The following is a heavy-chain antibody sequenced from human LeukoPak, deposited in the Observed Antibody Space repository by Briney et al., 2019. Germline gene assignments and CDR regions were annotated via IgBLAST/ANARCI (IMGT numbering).Heavy chain of an antibody. CDR1: GFPVSSNY. D-gene: IGHD3-16*02. CDR3: ARAPYGVGYTAERDY. J-gene: IGHJ4*02. V-gene: IGHV3-53*01. CDR2: IYRDDTT. Sequence: GGSLRLSCAASGFPVSSNYMSWVRQAPGKGLEWVSVIYRDDTTYYADSVKGRFTVFRDNSKNTLYLQMNSLRDDDTAVYYCARAPYGVGYTAERDYWGQGTLVTVSS.